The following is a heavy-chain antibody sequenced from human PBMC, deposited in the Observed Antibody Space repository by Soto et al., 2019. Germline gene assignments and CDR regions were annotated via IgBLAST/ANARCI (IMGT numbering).Heavy chain of an antibody. CDR2: IYYSGST. D-gene: IGHD2-15*01. Sequence: SETLSLTYTVSGGSISSYYWSWIRQPPGKGLEWIGYIYYSGSTNYNPSLKSRVTISVDTSKNQFSLKLSSVTAADTAVYYCAREYVVVAATPEYYYYYMDVWGKGTTVTVSS. J-gene: IGHJ6*03. V-gene: IGHV4-59*01. CDR1: GGSISSYY. CDR3: AREYVVVAATPEYYYYYMDV.